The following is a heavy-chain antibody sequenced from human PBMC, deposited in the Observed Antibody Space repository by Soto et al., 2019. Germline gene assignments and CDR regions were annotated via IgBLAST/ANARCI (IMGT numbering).Heavy chain of an antibody. CDR2: INTDNDNT. Sequence: QVQLVQSAVEVKKPGASVKVSCEASGNIFSSAAISWVRQAPGGGIEWMGWINTDNDNTLYAQKFQGRITMTIDTSTSTAYMELRTLRSDDTAVYYCARGESIAVRHGFWYYYMDVWGKGTTVTVSS. D-gene: IGHD6-6*01. CDR3: ARGESIAVRHGFWYYYMDV. J-gene: IGHJ6*03. CDR1: GNIFSSAA. V-gene: IGHV1-18*04.